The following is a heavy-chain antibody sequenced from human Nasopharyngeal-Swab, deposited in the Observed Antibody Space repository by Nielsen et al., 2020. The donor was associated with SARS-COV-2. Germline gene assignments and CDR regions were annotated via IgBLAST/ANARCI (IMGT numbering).Heavy chain of an antibody. J-gene: IGHJ6*02. CDR3: ARHYPWFMNYYYCGMDV. V-gene: IGHV4-39*01. CDR2: IYYSGST. D-gene: IGHD2-8*02. CDR1: GGSISSSSYY. Sequence: SETLSLTCTVSGGSISSSSYYWGWIRQPPGKGLEWIGSIYYSGSTYYNPSLKSRVTISVDTSKNQFSLKLSSVTAADTAVYYCARHYPWFMNYYYCGMDVWGQGTTVTVSS.